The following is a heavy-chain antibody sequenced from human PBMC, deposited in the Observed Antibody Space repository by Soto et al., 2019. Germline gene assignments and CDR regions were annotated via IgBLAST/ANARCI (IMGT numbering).Heavy chain of an antibody. V-gene: IGHV4-31*03. CDR2: ISSIGST. CDR3: AKYYYDSNTYFYRWFDP. J-gene: IGHJ5*02. Sequence: SETLSLTCTVSGGSISSGGYYWSWIRQFPGKGLEWIGYISSIGSTYYNPSLGSRLSMSVDTSKDQFSLRLTSVTAADTAVYYCAKYYYDSNTYFYRWFDPWGQGTLVS. CDR1: GGSISSGGYY. D-gene: IGHD3-22*01.